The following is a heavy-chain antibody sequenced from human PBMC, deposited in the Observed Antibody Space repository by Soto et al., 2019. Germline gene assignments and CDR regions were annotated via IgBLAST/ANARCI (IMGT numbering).Heavy chain of an antibody. CDR2: IIPALGTT. CDR1: GGPFSSNT. J-gene: IGHJ2*01. V-gene: IGHV1-69*08. CDR3: ARPDFGDYWYFDL. D-gene: IGHD4-17*01. Sequence: QDQLVQSGAEVKKPRSSVKVSCKAFGGPFSSNTFSWVRQAPGQGLEWMGRIIPALGTTTYAQKFQGRVTITADESVTTVYMELNSLRTEDTAVYYCARPDFGDYWYFDLWGRGTLVTVSS.